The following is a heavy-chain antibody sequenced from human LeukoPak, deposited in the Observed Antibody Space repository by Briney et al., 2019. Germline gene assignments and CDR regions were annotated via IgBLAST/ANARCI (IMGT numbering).Heavy chain of an antibody. V-gene: IGHV3-30*02. CDR2: IRYDGSNK. CDR3: AKDAYYDSSGYDYNFDY. Sequence: GESLRLSCAASGFTFSSYGMHWVRQAPGKGLEWVAFIRYDGSNKYYADSVKGRFTISRDNSKNTLYLQMNSLRAEDTAVYYCAKDAYYDSSGYDYNFDYWGQGTLVTVSS. J-gene: IGHJ4*02. D-gene: IGHD3-22*01. CDR1: GFTFSSYG.